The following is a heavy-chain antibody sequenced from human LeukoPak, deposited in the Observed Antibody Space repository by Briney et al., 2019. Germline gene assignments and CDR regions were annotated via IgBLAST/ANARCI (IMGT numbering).Heavy chain of an antibody. CDR1: GFTFSRYA. CDR2: ISYDGSNK. J-gene: IGHJ4*02. CDR3: ARDLERPSGWYDVIPGLLDY. D-gene: IGHD6-19*01. Sequence: GRSLRLSCAASGFTFSRYAMHWVRQAPGKGLEGVAVISYDGSNKYYAEAVKGRFTISRDKSKNTMYLQMNSLRAEETAVYYCARDLERPSGWYDVIPGLLDYWGQGTPVTVSS. V-gene: IGHV3-30-3*01.